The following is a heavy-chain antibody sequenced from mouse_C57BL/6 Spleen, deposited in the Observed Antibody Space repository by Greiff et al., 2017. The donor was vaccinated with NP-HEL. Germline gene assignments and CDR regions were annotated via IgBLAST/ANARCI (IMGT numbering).Heavy chain of an antibody. J-gene: IGHJ3*01. CDR1: GYTFTDYN. CDR2: INPNNGGT. Sequence: EVQLQQSGPELVKPGASVKIPCKASGYTFTDYNMDWVKQSHGKSLEWIGDINPNNGGTIYNQKFKGKATLTVDKSSSTAYMELRSLTSEDTAVYYCARNYYDFEVFAYWGQGTLVTVSA. D-gene: IGHD2-4*01. CDR3: ARNYYDFEVFAY. V-gene: IGHV1-18*01.